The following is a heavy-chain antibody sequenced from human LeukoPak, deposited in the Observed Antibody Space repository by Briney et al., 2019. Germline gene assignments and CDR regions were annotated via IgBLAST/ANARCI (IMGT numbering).Heavy chain of an antibody. Sequence: PGGSLRLSCAASGLTFSSYGMHWVRQATGKGLEWVAFIRYDGSNKYYADSVKGRFTISRDNSKNTLYLQMNSLRAEDTAVYYCARDRGRWFDPGGQGTLVTVSS. CDR3: ARDRGRWFDP. V-gene: IGHV3-30*02. CDR1: GLTFSSYG. D-gene: IGHD3-16*01. J-gene: IGHJ5*02. CDR2: IRYDGSNK.